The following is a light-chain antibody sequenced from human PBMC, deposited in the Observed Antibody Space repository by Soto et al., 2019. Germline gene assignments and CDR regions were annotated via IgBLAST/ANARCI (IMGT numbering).Light chain of an antibody. Sequence: EIVMTQSPATLSVSPGERATLSCTASHYVYSNVAWFQHSPGQAPRLLTYRASARATGTPARFSGSGSGTEFPLNTTSLQSEDFTLYYCQQYQNLSTFGQGTRLDIK. CDR1: HYVYSN. CDR3: QQYQNLST. J-gene: IGKJ5*01. CDR2: RAS. V-gene: IGKV3-15*01.